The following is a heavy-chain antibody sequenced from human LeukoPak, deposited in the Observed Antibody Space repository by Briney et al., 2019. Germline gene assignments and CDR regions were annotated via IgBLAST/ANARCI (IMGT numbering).Heavy chain of an antibody. D-gene: IGHD3-22*01. V-gene: IGHV5-51*01. CDR1: GYSFTSYW. J-gene: IGHJ4*02. Sequence: GESLKISCKGSGYSFTSYWIGWVRQMPGKGLEWMAIIYPGDSDTRYSPSFQGQVTISADKSITTAYLQWSSLKASDTAMYYCARSSVSSGYYDYFDYWGQGTLVTVSS. CDR3: ARSSVSSGYYDYFDY. CDR2: IYPGDSDT.